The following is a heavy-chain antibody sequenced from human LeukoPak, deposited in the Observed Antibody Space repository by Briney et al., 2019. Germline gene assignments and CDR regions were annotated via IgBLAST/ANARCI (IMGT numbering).Heavy chain of an antibody. V-gene: IGHV3-9*01. J-gene: IGHJ5*02. Sequence: PGGSLRLSCAASGFTFDDYAMHWVRHAPGKGLEWVSGISWNSGSIGYADSVKGRFTISRDNAKNSLYLQMNSLRAEDTALYYCAKDFRYQLLIRPQYNWFDPWGQGTLVTVSS. CDR3: AKDFRYQLLIRPQYNWFDP. D-gene: IGHD2-2*01. CDR2: ISWNSGSI. CDR1: GFTFDDYA.